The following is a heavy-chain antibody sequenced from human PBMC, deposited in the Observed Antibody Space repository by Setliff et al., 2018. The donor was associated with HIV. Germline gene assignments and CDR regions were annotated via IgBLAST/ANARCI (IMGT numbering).Heavy chain of an antibody. D-gene: IGHD5-18*01. CDR3: ARRAYSRGPYWYFDL. CDR1: GGSISSDY. J-gene: IGHJ2*01. V-gene: IGHV4-4*07. CDR2: IYGSGST. Sequence: SETLSLTCTVSGGSISSDYWSWIRQPAGKGLEWIGRIYGSGSTNYNPSLKSRVTMSVDTSKNQFSLTLTSVTAADTAVYYCARRAYSRGPYWYFDLWGRGTLVTVSS.